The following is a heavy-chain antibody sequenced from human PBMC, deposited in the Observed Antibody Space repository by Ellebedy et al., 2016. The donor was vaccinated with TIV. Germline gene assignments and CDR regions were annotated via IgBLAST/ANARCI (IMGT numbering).Heavy chain of an antibody. J-gene: IGHJ6*02. V-gene: IGHV1-69*13. CDR1: GGTFGSYA. Sequence: ASVKVSCKTSGGTFGSYAITWVRQAPGQGLEWMGGITPLYGIVTYAQKFQGRVTITADESTSTAYMELSSLRSEDTAIYYCARLDCSGGSCYGLYGMDVWGQGTTVTVSS. CDR2: ITPLYGIV. CDR3: ARLDCSGGSCYGLYGMDV. D-gene: IGHD2-15*01.